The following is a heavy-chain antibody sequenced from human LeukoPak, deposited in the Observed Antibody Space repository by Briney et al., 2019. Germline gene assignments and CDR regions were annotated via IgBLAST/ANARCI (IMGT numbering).Heavy chain of an antibody. D-gene: IGHD1-14*01. CDR1: GGSISSYY. CDR3: ERSRPLRPGNGMDV. Sequence: PSETLSLTCTVSGGSISSYYWSWIRQPPGKGLEWIGYIYYSGSTNYNPSLKSRVTISVDTSKNQFSLKLSSVTAADTAVYYCERSRPLRPGNGMDVWGQGTTVTVSS. V-gene: IGHV4-59*01. CDR2: IYYSGST. J-gene: IGHJ6*02.